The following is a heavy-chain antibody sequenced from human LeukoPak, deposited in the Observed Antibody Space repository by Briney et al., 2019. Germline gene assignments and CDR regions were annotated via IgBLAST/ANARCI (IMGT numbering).Heavy chain of an antibody. J-gene: IGHJ4*02. V-gene: IGHV3-23*01. CDR1: GFTFSSYA. Sequence: PGGSLRLSCAASGFTFSSYAMSWVRQAPGKGLEWVSAISGSGGSTYYADSVKGRFTISRDNSKNTLYLQMNSLRDEDTAVYFCARAPTTRTRFDYWGQGTLVTVSS. D-gene: IGHD5-12*01. CDR3: ARAPTTRTRFDY. CDR2: ISGSGGST.